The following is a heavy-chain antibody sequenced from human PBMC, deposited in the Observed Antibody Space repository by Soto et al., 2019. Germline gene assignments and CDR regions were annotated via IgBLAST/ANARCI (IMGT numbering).Heavy chain of an antibody. CDR3: ARVSYKPYCGGDCYSDYYYGMXV. V-gene: IGHV5-51*01. J-gene: IGHJ6*02. CDR2: IYPGDSDT. Sequence: PGESLKISCKGSGYSFTSYWIGWVRQMPGKGLEWMGIIYPGDSDTRYSPSFQGQVTISADKSISTAYLQWSSLKASDTAMYYCARVSYKPYCGGDCYSDYYYGMXVWGQGTTVTVSS. CDR1: GYSFTSYW. D-gene: IGHD2-21*02.